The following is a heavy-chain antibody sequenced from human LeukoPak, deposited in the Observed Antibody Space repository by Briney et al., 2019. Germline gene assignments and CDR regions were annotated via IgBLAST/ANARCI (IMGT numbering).Heavy chain of an antibody. V-gene: IGHV3-30*18. Sequence: GGSLRLSCAASGFTFSSSGMHWVRQAPGKGLEWVAVISYDGSNKYYADSVKGRFTFSRDNSKNTLYLQMNSLRAEDTAVYYCAKEYCSNSVGHSLDYWGQGTLVTVSS. CDR2: ISYDGSNK. CDR1: GFTFSSSG. D-gene: IGHD2-8*01. CDR3: AKEYCSNSVGHSLDY. J-gene: IGHJ4*02.